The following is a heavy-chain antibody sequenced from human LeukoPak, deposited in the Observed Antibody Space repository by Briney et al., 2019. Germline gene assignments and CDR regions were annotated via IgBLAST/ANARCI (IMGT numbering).Heavy chain of an antibody. J-gene: IGHJ3*02. D-gene: IGHD2-2*01. Sequence: ASVKVSCKASGYTFTGYYMHWVRQAPGQGLEWMGWINPNSGGTNYAQKFQGWVTMTRDTSISTAYMELSRLRSDDTAVYYCARQIVVVPDTDAFDIWGQGTTVTVSS. V-gene: IGHV1-2*04. CDR1: GYTFTGYY. CDR2: INPNSGGT. CDR3: ARQIVVVPDTDAFDI.